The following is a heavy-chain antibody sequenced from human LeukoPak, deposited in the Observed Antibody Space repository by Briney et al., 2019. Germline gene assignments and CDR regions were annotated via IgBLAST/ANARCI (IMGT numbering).Heavy chain of an antibody. Sequence: ASVKVSCKASGFTFTRYGISWVRQAPGQGLEWMGWISAYNGNTNYAQKLQGRVTMTTDTSTSTAYMELRSLRSDDTAVYYCARDSSGWRSLDYWGQGTLVTVSS. CDR3: ARDSSGWRSLDY. J-gene: IGHJ4*02. V-gene: IGHV1-18*01. D-gene: IGHD6-19*01. CDR2: ISAYNGNT. CDR1: GFTFTRYG.